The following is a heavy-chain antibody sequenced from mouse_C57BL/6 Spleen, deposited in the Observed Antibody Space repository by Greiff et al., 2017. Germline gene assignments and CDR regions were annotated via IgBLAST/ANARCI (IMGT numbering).Heavy chain of an antibody. D-gene: IGHD1-1*01. Sequence: QVQLQQPGAELVMPGASVKLSCKASGYTFTSYWMHWVKQRPGQGLEWIGEIDPSDSYTNYNQKFKGKSTLTVDKSSSTADMQLSSLTSEDSAVYYCARYHYYGSLDYWGQGTTLTVSS. J-gene: IGHJ2*01. CDR1: GYTFTSYW. CDR2: IDPSDSYT. CDR3: ARYHYYGSLDY. V-gene: IGHV1-69*01.